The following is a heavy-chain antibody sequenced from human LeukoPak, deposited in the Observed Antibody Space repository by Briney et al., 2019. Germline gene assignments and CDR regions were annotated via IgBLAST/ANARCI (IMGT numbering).Heavy chain of an antibody. CDR2: IYYRGST. Sequence: GSLRLSCAASGFTFSSYGMHWVRQAPAKGLEWIGSIYYRGSTYYNPSLKSRVTISLDTSKDQFSLKLSSVTAADTAVYYCARSRWLSDPYFDYWGQGTLVTVSS. CDR3: ARSRWLSDPYFDY. V-gene: IGHV4-39*07. J-gene: IGHJ4*02. D-gene: IGHD3-22*01. CDR1: GFTFSSYG.